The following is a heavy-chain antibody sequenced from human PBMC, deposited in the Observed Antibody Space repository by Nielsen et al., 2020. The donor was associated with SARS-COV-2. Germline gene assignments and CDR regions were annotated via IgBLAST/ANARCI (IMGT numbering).Heavy chain of an antibody. CDR3: ARGGNPLDY. CDR2: ISSSSSYT. J-gene: IGHJ4*02. D-gene: IGHD4-23*01. V-gene: IGHV3-11*05. CDR1: GFTFSDYY. Sequence: GESLKISCAASGFTFSDYYMSWIRQAPGKGLEWVSYISSSSSYTNYADSVKGRFTISRDNAKNSLYLQMNSLRAEDTAVYYCARGGNPLDYWGQGTLVTVTS.